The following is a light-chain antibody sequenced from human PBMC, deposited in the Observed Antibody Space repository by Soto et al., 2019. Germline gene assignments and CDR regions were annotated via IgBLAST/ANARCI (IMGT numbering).Light chain of an antibody. V-gene: IGKV3-11*01. CDR1: QSVSSY. CDR2: DAS. Sequence: EIVLTQSPATLSLSPGERATLSCRASQSVSSYLAWYQQKPGQAPRLLSYDASNRATGIPARVSGSGSGTYFTLTISSLEPEDFAVYYCQQRSSWPPYSFGQGTKLEIK. CDR3: QQRSSWPPYS. J-gene: IGKJ2*01.